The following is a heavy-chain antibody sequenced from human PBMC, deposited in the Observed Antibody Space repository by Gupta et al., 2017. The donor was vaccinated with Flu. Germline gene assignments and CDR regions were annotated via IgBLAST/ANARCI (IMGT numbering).Heavy chain of an antibody. J-gene: IGHJ5*02. CDR3: AKEGSGSQWGWFDP. D-gene: IGHD1-26*01. CDR2: ISGSGGST. V-gene: IGHV3-23*01. CDR1: GFTFRSYA. Sequence: EVQLLESGGGLVQLGGSLRLSCAASGFTFRSYAMIWVRQAPGKGLEWVSAISGSGGSTSYADSGKGRFTISRDNSKNTLYLQMNSLRAEDTAVYYCAKEGSGSQWGWFDPWGQGTLVTVSS.